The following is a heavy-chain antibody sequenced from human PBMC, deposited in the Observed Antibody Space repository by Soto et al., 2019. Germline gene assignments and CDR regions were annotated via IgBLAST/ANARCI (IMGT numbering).Heavy chain of an antibody. J-gene: IGHJ4*02. V-gene: IGHV4-4*02. CDR2: IYHSGST. Sequence: TLSLPCAVSGGSISSSNWWSWVRQPPGKGLEWIGEIYHSGSTNYNPSLKSRVTISVDKSKNQFSLELSSVTAADTAVYYCARKTRVVTPYDYWGQGTLVTVSS. CDR3: ARKTRVVTPYDY. D-gene: IGHD2-21*02. CDR1: GGSISSSNW.